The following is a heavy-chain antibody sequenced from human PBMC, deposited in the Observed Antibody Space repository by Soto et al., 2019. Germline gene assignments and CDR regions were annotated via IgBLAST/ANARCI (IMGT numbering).Heavy chain of an antibody. CDR1: GFTFDSCV. CDR3: AKEPQSERMQPDYGMDV. D-gene: IGHD6-13*01. CDR2: ISGSGRYT. Sequence: LRLSCAASGFTFDSCVMSWVRQAPGKRLEWLSLISGSGRYTDSADSVKGRFTISRDNSKNTLYPQMNSLRVEDTAVYYCAKEPQSERMQPDYGMDVWGQGTTVTVS. V-gene: IGHV3-23*01. J-gene: IGHJ6*02.